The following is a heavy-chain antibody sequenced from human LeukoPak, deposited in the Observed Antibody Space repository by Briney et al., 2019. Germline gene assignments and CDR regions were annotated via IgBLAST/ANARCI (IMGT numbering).Heavy chain of an antibody. CDR2: IYYSGTA. Sequence: SETLSLTCTVSGASLSTSSWTWIRQPPGKGLECIGFIYYSGTAHYHPSLKSRVTISLDTSKNQFSLRLSSVTAADTAVYYCARRVAVARRDAFDIWGQGTMVTVSS. CDR1: GASLSTSS. V-gene: IGHV4-59*08. D-gene: IGHD6-19*01. J-gene: IGHJ3*02. CDR3: ARRVAVARRDAFDI.